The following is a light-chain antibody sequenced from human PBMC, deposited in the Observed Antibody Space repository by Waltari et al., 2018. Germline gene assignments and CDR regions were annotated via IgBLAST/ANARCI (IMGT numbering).Light chain of an antibody. CDR1: QRITNF. Sequence: DIQMTKSPSSLSASAGDRVTITCRASQRITNFLNWYQQKPGRAPKLLIYAASSLQSGVPSRFSGSGSGTVFTLAISSLKPEDFATYYCQQSYGTPWTFGQGTKVEVK. CDR3: QQSYGTPWT. J-gene: IGKJ1*01. CDR2: AAS. V-gene: IGKV1-39*01.